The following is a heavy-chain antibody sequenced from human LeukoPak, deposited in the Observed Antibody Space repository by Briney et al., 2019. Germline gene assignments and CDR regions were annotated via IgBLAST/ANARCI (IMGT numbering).Heavy chain of an antibody. CDR3: GRGGYYYYYGMDV. V-gene: IGHV4-31*03. CDR2: IYYSVST. CDR1: GGSISSGGYY. D-gene: IGHD3-10*01. Sequence: PSETLSLTCTVSGGSISSGGYYWSWIRQHPGKGLEWIGYIYYSVSTSYNPSLKSRVTISVDTSKNQFPLKLSSVTAADTAVYYCGRGGYYYYYGMDVWGKGTTVTVSS. J-gene: IGHJ6*04.